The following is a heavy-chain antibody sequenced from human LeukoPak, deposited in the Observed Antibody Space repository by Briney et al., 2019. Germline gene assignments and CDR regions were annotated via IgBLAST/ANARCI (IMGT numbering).Heavy chain of an antibody. CDR3: ARELRAYYYDSSSGGLDY. V-gene: IGHV1-46*01. CDR1: GYTFTSYY. J-gene: IGHJ4*02. D-gene: IGHD3-22*01. Sequence: ASVKVSCKASGYTFTSYYMHWVRQAPGQGLEWMGIINPSGGSTSYAQKFQGRVTMTRDTSTSTVYMELSSLRSEDTAVYYCARELRAYYYDSSSGGLDYWGQGTLVTVSS. CDR2: INPSGGST.